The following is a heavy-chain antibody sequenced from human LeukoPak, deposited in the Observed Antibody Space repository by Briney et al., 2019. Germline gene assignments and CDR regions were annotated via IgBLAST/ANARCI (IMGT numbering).Heavy chain of an antibody. V-gene: IGHV3-30*02. J-gene: IGHJ4*02. Sequence: PGRSLRLSCAASGFIFSRFGMHWVRQAPGKGLEWVAFIRFDGSNEYYADSVKGRFTISRDNSKNTLYLQMNSLRTEDTAVYYCAKDEYNYGGGFDYWGQGTLVTVSS. D-gene: IGHD5-18*01. CDR3: AKDEYNYGGGFDY. CDR1: GFIFSRFG. CDR2: IRFDGSNE.